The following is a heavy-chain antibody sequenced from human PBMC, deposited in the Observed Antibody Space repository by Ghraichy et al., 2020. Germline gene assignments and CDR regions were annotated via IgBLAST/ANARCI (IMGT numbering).Heavy chain of an antibody. CDR2: IYSGGST. Sequence: GGSLRLSCAASGFTVSSNYMSWVRQAPGKGLEWVSVIYSGGSTYYADSVKGRFTISRDNSKNTLYLQMNSLRAEDTAVYYCVREGGGSYYFDYWGQGTLVTVSS. J-gene: IGHJ4*02. CDR3: VREGGGSYYFDY. V-gene: IGHV3-53*01. D-gene: IGHD1-26*01. CDR1: GFTVSSNY.